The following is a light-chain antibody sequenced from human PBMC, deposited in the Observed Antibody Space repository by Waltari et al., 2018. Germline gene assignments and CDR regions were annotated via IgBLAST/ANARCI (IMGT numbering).Light chain of an antibody. CDR3: MQSLRALWT. J-gene: IGKJ1*01. CDR1: QSILHSNGYNY. Sequence: DIVVTQSPLSLPVTPGEPASISCRSSQSILHSNGYNYLDWDLQKPGQSPQLLVYLGSNRASGVPDRFSGSGSGTDFTLKISRLEAEDVGVYYCMQSLRALWTFGQGTKVEIK. V-gene: IGKV2-28*01. CDR2: LGS.